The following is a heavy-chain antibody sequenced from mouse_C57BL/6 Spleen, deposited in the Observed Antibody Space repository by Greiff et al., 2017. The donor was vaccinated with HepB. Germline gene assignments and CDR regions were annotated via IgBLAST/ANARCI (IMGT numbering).Heavy chain of an antibody. D-gene: IGHD1-1*01. Sequence: VKLMESGPELVKPGASVKISCKASGYAFSSSWMNWVKQRPGKGLEWIGRIYPGDGDTNYNGKFKGKATLTADKSSSTAYMQLSSLTSEDSAVYFCAREEGSPYYFDYWGQGTTLTVSS. CDR3: AREEGSPYYFDY. J-gene: IGHJ2*01. CDR2: IYPGDGDT. V-gene: IGHV1-82*01. CDR1: GYAFSSSW.